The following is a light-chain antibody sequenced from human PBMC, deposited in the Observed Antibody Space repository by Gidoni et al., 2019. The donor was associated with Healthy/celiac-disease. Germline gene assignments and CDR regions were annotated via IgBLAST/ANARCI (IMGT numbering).Light chain of an antibody. Sequence: QSVLTQPPSVSGAPGQRVTISCTGSSSNIGAGYDVHWYQQLPGTAPKLLIYGNSNRPSGVPDRFSGSKSVTSASLAITGLQAEDEADYYCQSYDSSLSGFNWVFGGGTKLTVL. J-gene: IGLJ3*02. V-gene: IGLV1-40*01. CDR2: GNS. CDR3: QSYDSSLSGFNWV. CDR1: SSNIGAGYD.